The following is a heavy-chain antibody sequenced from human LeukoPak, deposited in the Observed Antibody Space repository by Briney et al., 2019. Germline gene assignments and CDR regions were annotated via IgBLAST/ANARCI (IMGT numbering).Heavy chain of an antibody. V-gene: IGHV1-2*02. CDR3: AREGSSSWHYYYYMDV. CDR2: INPNSGGT. CDR1: GYTFTGYY. D-gene: IGHD6-13*01. Sequence: GASVKVSCKASGYTFTGYYMHWVRQAPGQGLEWMGWINPNSGGTNYAQKFQGRVTMTRDTSISTAYMELSRLRSDDTAVYYCAREGSSSWHYYYYMDVWGKGTTVTISS. J-gene: IGHJ6*03.